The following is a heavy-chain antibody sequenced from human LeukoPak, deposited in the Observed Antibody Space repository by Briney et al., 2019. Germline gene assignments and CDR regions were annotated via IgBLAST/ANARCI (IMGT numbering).Heavy chain of an antibody. CDR1: GGTSSSYA. Sequence: ASVKVSCKASGGTSSSYAISWVRQAPGQGLEWMGGIIPIFGTANYAQKFQGRVTITTDESTSTAYMELSSLRSEDTAVYYCARAAGQFFAFDYWGQGTLVTVSS. J-gene: IGHJ4*02. CDR3: ARAAGQFFAFDY. V-gene: IGHV1-69*05. D-gene: IGHD3-3*01. CDR2: IIPIFGTA.